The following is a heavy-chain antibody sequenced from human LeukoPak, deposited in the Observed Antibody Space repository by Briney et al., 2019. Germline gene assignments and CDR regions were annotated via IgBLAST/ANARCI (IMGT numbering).Heavy chain of an antibody. J-gene: IGHJ4*02. CDR1: GGSISNYY. CDR2: IYYSGST. Sequence: SETLSLTCTVSGGSISNYYWSWIRQSPGKGLEWIGNIYYSGSTNYNPSLKSRVTISVDTSKNQFSLKLSSVTAADTAVYYCARVLSRGYSSASFEYWGQGTLVTVSS. D-gene: IGHD6-25*01. V-gene: IGHV4-59*01. CDR3: ARVLSRGYSSASFEY.